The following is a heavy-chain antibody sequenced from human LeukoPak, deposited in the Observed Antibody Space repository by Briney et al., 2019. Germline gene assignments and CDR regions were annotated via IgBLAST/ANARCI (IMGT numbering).Heavy chain of an antibody. J-gene: IGHJ4*02. CDR2: INAGNGNT. D-gene: IGHD2-21*02. Sequence: GASVTVSCKASGYTFTSYAMHWVRQAPGQRLEWMGWINAGNGNTKYSQKFQGRVTITRDTSASTAYMELNSLRSEDTAVYYCATGGAYCGGDCYPVDYFDYWGQGTLVTVSS. CDR3: ATGGAYCGGDCYPVDYFDY. CDR1: GYTFTSYA. V-gene: IGHV1-3*01.